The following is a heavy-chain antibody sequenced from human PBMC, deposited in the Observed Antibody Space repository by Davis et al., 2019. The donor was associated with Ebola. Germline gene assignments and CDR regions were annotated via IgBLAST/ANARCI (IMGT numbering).Heavy chain of an antibody. CDR2: ISSSGSTI. V-gene: IGHV3-48*03. CDR1: GFTFSSYE. Sequence: PGGSLRLSCAASGFTFSSYEMNWVRQAPGKGLEWVSYISSSGSTIYYADSVKGRFTISRDNAKNSLYLQMYSLRAEDTAVYYCAREHRRFVDTAMVLGGMDVWGQGTTVTVSS. D-gene: IGHD5-18*01. CDR3: AREHRRFVDTAMVLGGMDV. J-gene: IGHJ6*02.